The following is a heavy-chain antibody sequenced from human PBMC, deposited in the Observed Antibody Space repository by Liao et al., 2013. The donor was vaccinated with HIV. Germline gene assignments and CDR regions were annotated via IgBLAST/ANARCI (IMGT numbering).Heavy chain of an antibody. D-gene: IGHD4-17*01. Sequence: QVQLQQWGAGLLKPSETLSLTCAVYGGSFSGYYWSWIRQPPGKGLEWIGYIYYSGSTNYNPSLKSRVTMSVDTSKNQFSLKLSSVTAADTAVYYCASGEXRRTTMNQYYYYYYMDVWGKGTTVTVSS. CDR1: GGSFSGYY. J-gene: IGHJ6*03. CDR3: ASGEXRRTTMNQYYYYYYMDV. CDR2: IYYSGST. V-gene: IGHV4-34*11.